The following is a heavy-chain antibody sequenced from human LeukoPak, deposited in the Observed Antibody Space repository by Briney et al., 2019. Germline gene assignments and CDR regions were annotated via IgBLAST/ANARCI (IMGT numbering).Heavy chain of an antibody. CDR3: AKALLRYFDWFKRGMDV. CDR2: ISGSGGST. D-gene: IGHD3-9*01. Sequence: GGSLRLSCAASGFTFSNYAMSWVRQAPGKGLEWVSAISGSGGSTYYADSVKGRFTISRDNSKNTLYLQMNSLRAEDTAVYYCAKALLRYFDWFKRGMDVWGQGTTVTVSS. J-gene: IGHJ6*02. CDR1: GFTFSNYA. V-gene: IGHV3-23*01.